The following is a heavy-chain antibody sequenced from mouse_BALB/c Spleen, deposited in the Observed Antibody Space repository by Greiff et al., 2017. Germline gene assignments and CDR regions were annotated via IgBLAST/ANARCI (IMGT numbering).Heavy chain of an antibody. J-gene: IGHJ2*01. D-gene: IGHD1-2*01. Sequence: EVKLVESGGGLVKPGGSLKLSCAASGFTFSSYAMSWVRQTPEKRLEWVATISSGGSYTYYPDSVKGRFTISRDNAKNTLYLQMSSLRSEDTAMYYCAREGYGFFDYWGQGTTLTVSS. CDR3: AREGYGFFDY. V-gene: IGHV5-9-3*01. CDR1: GFTFSSYA. CDR2: ISSGGSYT.